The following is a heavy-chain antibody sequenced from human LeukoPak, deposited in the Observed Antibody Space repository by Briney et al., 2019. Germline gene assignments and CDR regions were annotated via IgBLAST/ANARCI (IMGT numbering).Heavy chain of an antibody. D-gene: IGHD2-21*02. V-gene: IGHV3-73*01. CDR1: GFTFSGSA. Sequence: PGGSLKLSCAASGFTFSGSAMHWVRQASGKGLEWVGRIRSKANSYATAYAASVKGRFTISRDDSKNTAYLQMNSLKTEDTAVYYCTFPSVRPTGRAYCGGGCYSTSVHYWGQGTLVTVSS. J-gene: IGHJ4*02. CDR2: IRSKANSYAT. CDR3: TFPSVRPTGRAYCGGGCYSTSVHY.